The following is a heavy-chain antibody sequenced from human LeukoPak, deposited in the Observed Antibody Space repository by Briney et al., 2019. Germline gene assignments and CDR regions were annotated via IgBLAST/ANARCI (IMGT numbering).Heavy chain of an antibody. Sequence: GGSLRLSCAASGFTFRRYAMSWVRQAPGKGLEWVSGISGSGDDTYYTDSVKGRFTISRDNSNNTMYLQMNNLRSEDTAVYFCVRDYYGSGTYQGNYYYGMDVWGHGTTVTVSS. V-gene: IGHV3-23*01. J-gene: IGHJ6*02. D-gene: IGHD3-10*01. CDR1: GFTFRRYA. CDR2: ISGSGDDT. CDR3: VRDYYGSGTYQGNYYYGMDV.